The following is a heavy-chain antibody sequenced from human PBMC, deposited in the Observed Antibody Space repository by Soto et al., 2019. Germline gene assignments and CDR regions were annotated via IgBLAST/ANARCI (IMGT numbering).Heavy chain of an antibody. CDR1: GGSISSGGYS. J-gene: IGHJ6*02. Sequence: QLQLQESGSGLVKPSQTLSLTCAVSGGSISSGGYSWSWIRQPPGKGLEWIGYIYHSGSTYYNPSIKSRVTLSVDRSKNQFSMKLSSVPAADTAVYYCARAHYGDYGYGMDVWGQGTTVTVSS. CDR3: ARAHYGDYGYGMDV. V-gene: IGHV4-30-2*01. CDR2: IYHSGST. D-gene: IGHD4-17*01.